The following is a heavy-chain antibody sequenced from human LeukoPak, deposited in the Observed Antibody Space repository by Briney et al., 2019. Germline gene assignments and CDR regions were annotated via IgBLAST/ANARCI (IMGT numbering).Heavy chain of an antibody. V-gene: IGHV4-59*08. CDR3: AVNLTRHTFDI. J-gene: IGHJ3*02. CDR1: GGSISTYY. D-gene: IGHD1-1*01. Sequence: SETLSLTCTVSGGSISTYYWSWIRQSPGKGLEWIGSIYYSGSTNYNPSLKSSVTISVGTSKNQFSLELSSVTAADTAVYYCAVNLTRHTFDIWGQGTMVTVSS. CDR2: IYYSGST.